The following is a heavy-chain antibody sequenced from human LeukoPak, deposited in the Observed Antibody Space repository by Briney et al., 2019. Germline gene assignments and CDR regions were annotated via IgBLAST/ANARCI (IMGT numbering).Heavy chain of an antibody. D-gene: IGHD3-3*01. J-gene: IGHJ4*02. CDR1: GFTFSSYS. Sequence: GRSLRLSCEASGFTFSSYSMNWVRQAPGKGLEWVSSISSSSSYTYYADSVKGRFTISRDNAKNSLYLQMNSLRAEDTAVYYCARDVPNPHYDFWSGPFDYWGQGTLVTVSS. CDR3: ARDVPNPHYDFWSGPFDY. CDR2: ISSSSSYT. V-gene: IGHV3-21*01.